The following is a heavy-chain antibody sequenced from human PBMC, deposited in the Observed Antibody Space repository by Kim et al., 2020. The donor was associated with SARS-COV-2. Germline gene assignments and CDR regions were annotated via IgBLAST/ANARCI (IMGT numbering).Heavy chain of an antibody. D-gene: IGHD2-2*01. CDR3: AKGPGGIVVVPAASRFFDY. V-gene: IGHV3-23*01. Sequence: GRFTISRGNSKNTLYLQMNSLRAEDTAVYYCAKGPGGIVVVPAASRFFDYWGQGTLVTVSS. J-gene: IGHJ4*02.